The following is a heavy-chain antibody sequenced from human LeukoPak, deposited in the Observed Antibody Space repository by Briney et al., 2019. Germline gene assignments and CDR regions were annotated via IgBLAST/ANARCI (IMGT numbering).Heavy chain of an antibody. V-gene: IGHV3-23*01. D-gene: IGHD4-17*01. Sequence: GGSLRLSCAASGFTFSSYAMSWVRQAPGKGLEWVSAISGSGDSTYYADSVKGRFTISRDNSRSTLCLQMDSLRAEDTAIYYCAKEALLSYGDYTYVDYWGQGTLVTVSS. J-gene: IGHJ4*02. CDR3: AKEALLSYGDYTYVDY. CDR1: GFTFSSYA. CDR2: ISGSGDST.